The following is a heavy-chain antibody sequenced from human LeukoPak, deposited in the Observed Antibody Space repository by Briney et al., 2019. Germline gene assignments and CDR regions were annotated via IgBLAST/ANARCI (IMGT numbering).Heavy chain of an antibody. CDR3: ARETGDTRSIFDY. CDR1: GGSISSYY. D-gene: IGHD7-27*01. CDR2: IYYSGST. V-gene: IGHV4-59*12. J-gene: IGHJ4*02. Sequence: SETLSLTCTVSGGSISSYYWSWIRQPPGKGLEWIGYIYYSGSTNYNPSLKSRVTISVDTSKNQFSLKLSSVTAADTAVYYCARETGDTRSIFDYWGQGTLVTVSS.